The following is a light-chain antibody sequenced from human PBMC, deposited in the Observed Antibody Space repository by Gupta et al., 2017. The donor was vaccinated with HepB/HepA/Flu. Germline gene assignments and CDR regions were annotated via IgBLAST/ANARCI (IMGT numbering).Light chain of an antibody. CDR2: GND. V-gene: IGLV1-44*01. CDR3: ATSDASLNGWV. Sequence: QSVLTQPPPVSGPPGPRVTISCSGSNSNIGSNSVNWYQHLPGTAPKGLIYGNDQRPSGVPDRFSGSKSGTSASLAISGLQSEDEADYYCATSDASLNGWVFGGGTKLTVL. J-gene: IGLJ3*02. CDR1: NSNIGSNS.